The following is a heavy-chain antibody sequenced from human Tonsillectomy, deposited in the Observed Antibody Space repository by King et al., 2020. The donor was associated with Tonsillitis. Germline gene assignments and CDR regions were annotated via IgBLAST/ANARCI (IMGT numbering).Heavy chain of an antibody. J-gene: IGHJ3*02. Sequence: QLVQSGAEVKKPGESLKISCKGSGYSFTNYCIAWVRQMPGKGLEWMGIIYPRDSDTRYSPSFQGQVTISADKSIDTAYLQWSSLKASDTAMYYCARLGVDIVMVPAALASDAFDIWGQGTMVTVSS. D-gene: IGHD2-2*03. CDR1: GYSFTNYC. V-gene: IGHV5-51*03. CDR2: IYPRDSDT. CDR3: ARLGVDIVMVPAALASDAFDI.